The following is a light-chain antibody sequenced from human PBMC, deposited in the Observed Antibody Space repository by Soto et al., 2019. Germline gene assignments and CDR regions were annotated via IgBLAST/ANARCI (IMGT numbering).Light chain of an antibody. CDR3: QQYINLHPYT. V-gene: IGKV3-15*01. CDR2: GAS. J-gene: IGKJ2*01. Sequence: EIVMTQSPATLSVSPGERATLSCRASQSISTSLAWYQQSPGQAPRLLIYGASTRATGVPARFSGSGSGTDFTLTISSLQSEDFAVYYSQQYINLHPYTFGQGTKLE. CDR1: QSISTS.